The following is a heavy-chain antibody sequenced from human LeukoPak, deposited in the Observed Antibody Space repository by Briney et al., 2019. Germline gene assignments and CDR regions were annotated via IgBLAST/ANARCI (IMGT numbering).Heavy chain of an antibody. CDR3: ARGGNYGDFFDY. CDR2: TNPDGSST. Sequence: PGGSLRLSCAASGFTFSTYWMHWVRQVPGKGLVWVSRTNPDGSSTTYADSVKGRFTISRDNARNTLYLQMNSLRAEDTAVYYCARGGNYGDFFDYWGQGTLVTVSS. V-gene: IGHV3-74*01. CDR1: GFTFSTYW. J-gene: IGHJ4*02. D-gene: IGHD4-17*01.